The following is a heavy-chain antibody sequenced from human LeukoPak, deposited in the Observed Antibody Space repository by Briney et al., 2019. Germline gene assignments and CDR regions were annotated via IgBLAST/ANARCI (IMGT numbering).Heavy chain of an antibody. CDR1: GGTFSSYA. CDR2: IIPIFGTA. D-gene: IGHD4-23*01. CDR3: ARGIDYGGTPGY. J-gene: IGHJ4*02. V-gene: IGHV1-69*05. Sequence: SVKVSCKASGGTFSSYAISWVRQAPGQGLEWMGGIIPIFGTANYAQKFQGRVTITTDESTSTAYMELSSLRSEDTAVYYCARGIDYGGTPGYWGQGTLVTVSS.